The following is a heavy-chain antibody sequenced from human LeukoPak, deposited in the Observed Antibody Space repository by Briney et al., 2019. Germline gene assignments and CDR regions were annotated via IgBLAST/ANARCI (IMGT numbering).Heavy chain of an antibody. Sequence: ASIKVSCKASGYTFTNYDINWVRQAPGQGLEWMGWISAYNGNTNYAQKLQGRVTMTTDTSTSTAYMELRSLRSDDTAVYYCASFDYYGSGSYSAFDIWGQGTMVTVSS. J-gene: IGHJ3*02. CDR2: ISAYNGNT. CDR3: ASFDYYGSGSYSAFDI. V-gene: IGHV1-18*01. CDR1: GYTFTNYD. D-gene: IGHD3-10*01.